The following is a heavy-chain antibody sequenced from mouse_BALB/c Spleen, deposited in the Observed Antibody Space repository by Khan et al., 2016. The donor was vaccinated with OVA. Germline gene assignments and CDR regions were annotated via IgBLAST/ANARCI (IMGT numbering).Heavy chain of an antibody. J-gene: IGHJ1*01. V-gene: IGHV2-6-1*01. D-gene: IGHD2-1*01. CDR2: IWSVGST. CDR3: ARQIYPGYFDV. CDR1: GFSLTSYG. Sequence: VQLQESGPGLVAPSQSLSITCTISGFSLTSYGVHWVRQPPGKGLEWLVVIWSVGSTTYNSPLKSRLSIRKDNSYSPAFSKMNSLQTDDTAMYYGARQIYPGYFDVWGAGTTVTVSS.